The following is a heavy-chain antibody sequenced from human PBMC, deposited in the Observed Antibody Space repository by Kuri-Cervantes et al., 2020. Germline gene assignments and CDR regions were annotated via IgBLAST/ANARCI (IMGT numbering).Heavy chain of an antibody. J-gene: IGHJ4*02. CDR3: ARAYFDWAPHFDY. CDR1: GYTFTGYY. D-gene: IGHD3-9*01. CDR2: INPSGGGT. V-gene: IGHV1-46*01. Sequence: ASVQVSCKASGYTFTGYYMHWVRQAPGQGLEWMGIINPSGGGTSYAQKFQGRVTMTRDTSTSTVYMELSSLRSEDTAVYYCARAYFDWAPHFDYWGQGTLVTVSS.